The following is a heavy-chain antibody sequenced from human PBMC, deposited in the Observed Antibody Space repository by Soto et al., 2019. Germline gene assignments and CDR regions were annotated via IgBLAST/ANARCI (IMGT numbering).Heavy chain of an antibody. Sequence: GESLKISCKGSGYSFTSYWISWVRQMPGKGLQWMGRIDPSDSYTNYSPSFQGHVTISADKSISTAYLQWSSLKASDTAMYYCARHETSYGYSYYGMDVWGQGTTVTVSS. J-gene: IGHJ6*02. V-gene: IGHV5-10-1*01. CDR2: IDPSDSYT. CDR1: GYSFTSYW. D-gene: IGHD5-18*01. CDR3: ARHETSYGYSYYGMDV.